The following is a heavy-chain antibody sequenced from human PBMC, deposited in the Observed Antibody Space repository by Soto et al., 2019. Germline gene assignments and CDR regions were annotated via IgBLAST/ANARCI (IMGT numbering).Heavy chain of an antibody. J-gene: IGHJ4*02. CDR2: IYPGDSDT. V-gene: IGHV5-51*01. D-gene: IGHD3-22*01. Sequence: PGESLKISCKGSGYSFTSYWIGWVRQMPGKGLEWMGIIYPGDSDTRYSPSFQGQVTISADKSISTAYLQWSSLKAEDTAVYYCAKGRYDSSGYYGLFGYWGQGTLVTVSS. CDR1: GYSFTSYW. CDR3: AKGRYDSSGYYGLFGY.